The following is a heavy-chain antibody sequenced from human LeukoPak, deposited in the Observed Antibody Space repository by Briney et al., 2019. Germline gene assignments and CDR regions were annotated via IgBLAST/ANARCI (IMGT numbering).Heavy chain of an antibody. Sequence: SQTLSLTCTVSGGSISSGGYYWSWIRQPPGKGLEWIGYIYHSGSTYYNPSLKSRVTISVDRSKNQFSLKLSSVTAADTAVYYCAREESSGSPVDYWGQGTLVTVSS. D-gene: IGHD1-26*01. CDR1: GGSISSGGYY. J-gene: IGHJ4*02. V-gene: IGHV4-30-2*01. CDR3: AREESSGSPVDY. CDR2: IYHSGST.